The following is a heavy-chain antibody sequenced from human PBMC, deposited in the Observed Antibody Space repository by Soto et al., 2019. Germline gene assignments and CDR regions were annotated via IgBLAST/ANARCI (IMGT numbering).Heavy chain of an antibody. Sequence: PXGALRLSCAVSGFTVSSNSITWVRQAPGQGLEWVSVLHSDVSTYYVDSVKGRFVISRDNSKNTVYLQMNSLRAEDTAIYYCARELGGSWYNWFDPWGQGTLATVSS. V-gene: IGHV3-53*01. CDR2: LHSDVST. CDR1: GFTVSSNS. CDR3: ARELGGSWYNWFDP. D-gene: IGHD6-13*01. J-gene: IGHJ5*02.